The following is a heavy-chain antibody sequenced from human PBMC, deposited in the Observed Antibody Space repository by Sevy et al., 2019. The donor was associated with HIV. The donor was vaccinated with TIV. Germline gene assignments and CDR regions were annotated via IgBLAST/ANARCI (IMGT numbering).Heavy chain of an antibody. J-gene: IGHJ3*02. CDR1: AFTFSSYA. CDR2: ISGSGGSP. V-gene: IGHV3-23*01. Sequence: GGSLRLSCVASAFTFSSYAKNWVRQAPGKGLEWVSSISGSGGSPYYAVSVKGRFTISRDNSKNMLYLQMNSLRAEDTAIYYCAKDLIFAVGEAFDIWGQGTMVTVSS. CDR3: AKDLIFAVGEAFDI. D-gene: IGHD3-3*01.